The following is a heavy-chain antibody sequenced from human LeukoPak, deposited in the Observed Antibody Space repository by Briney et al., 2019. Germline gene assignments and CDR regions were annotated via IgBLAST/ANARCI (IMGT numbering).Heavy chain of an antibody. D-gene: IGHD3-16*01. V-gene: IGHV4-61*08. CDR1: GGSFNSGDSY. CDR2: IYYSGST. J-gene: IGHJ4*02. Sequence: SQTLSLTCTISGGSFNSGDSYWSWIRQPPGKGLEWIGYIYYSGSTNYNPSLKSRVTISVDTSKNQFSLKLSSVTAADTAVYYCARVVDGGGEWPGYLDYFDYWGQGTLVTVSS. CDR3: ARVVDGGGEWPGYLDYFDY.